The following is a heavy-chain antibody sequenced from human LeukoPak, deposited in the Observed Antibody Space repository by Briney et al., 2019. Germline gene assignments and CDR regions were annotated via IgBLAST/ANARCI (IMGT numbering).Heavy chain of an antibody. CDR3: AKDFGGAFDI. D-gene: IGHD3-10*01. J-gene: IGHJ3*02. Sequence: GGSLRLSCAASGFTFSDYWMSWVRQAPGKGLEWVANIKQDGSEKYYVDSVKGRFTISRDNAKNSLYLQMNSLRAEDTAVYYCAKDFGGAFDIWGQGTMVTVSS. CDR1: GFTFSDYW. V-gene: IGHV3-7*01. CDR2: IKQDGSEK.